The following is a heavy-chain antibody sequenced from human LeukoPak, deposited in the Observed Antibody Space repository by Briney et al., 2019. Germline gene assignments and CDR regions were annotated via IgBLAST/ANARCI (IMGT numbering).Heavy chain of an antibody. CDR2: IYSGGRT. D-gene: IGHD3-3*01. V-gene: IGHV3-53*01. CDR3: AREAPFGSFDY. Sequence: GSLRLSCAASGFTVSTNYMSWVRQAPGKGLEWVSVIYSGGRTYCADPVKGRFTISRDNSKNTVYVQMNSLRAEDTAVYYCAREAPFGSFDYWGQGTLVTVSS. CDR1: GFTVSTNY. J-gene: IGHJ4*02.